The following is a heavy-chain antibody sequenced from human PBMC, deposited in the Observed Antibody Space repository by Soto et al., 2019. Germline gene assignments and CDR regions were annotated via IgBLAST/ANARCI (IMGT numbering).Heavy chain of an antibody. D-gene: IGHD6-19*01. Sequence: EVQLLASVGGFIQPGGSLRLSCTSAGFTFSSYAMNWVRQSPGKGLEWVSVISGSGGSTYYADSVKGRFTISGENSKITLYLQMNSLRAEYTAVYYCASRTSGWYFDYGGQGTLVTVSS. CDR2: ISGSGGST. CDR3: ASRTSGWYFDY. J-gene: IGHJ4*02. CDR1: GFTFSSYA. V-gene: IGHV3-23*01.